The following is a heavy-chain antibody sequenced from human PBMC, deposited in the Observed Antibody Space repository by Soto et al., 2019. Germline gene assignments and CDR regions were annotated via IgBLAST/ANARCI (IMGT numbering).Heavy chain of an antibody. J-gene: IGHJ4*02. Sequence: ASVKVSCKASGYTFTSYYMHWVRQAPGQGLEWMGIINPSGGSTSYAQKFQGRVTMTRDTSTSTAYMELSSLRSEDTAVYYCARVLVGATPVDYWGQGTLVTVSS. CDR1: GYTFTSYY. CDR3: ARVLVGATPVDY. D-gene: IGHD1-26*01. CDR2: INPSGGST. V-gene: IGHV1-46*01.